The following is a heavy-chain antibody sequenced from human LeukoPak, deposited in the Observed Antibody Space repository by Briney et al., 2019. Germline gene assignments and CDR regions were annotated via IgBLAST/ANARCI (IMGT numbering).Heavy chain of an antibody. J-gene: IGHJ5*02. CDR2: IYPGDSDT. D-gene: IGHD2-15*01. V-gene: IGHV5-51*01. Sequence: GESLKISCKGFGYSFTSYWIGWVRQMPGKGLEWMGIIYPGDSDTRYSPSFQGQVTISADKSISTAYVQWSSLKASDTAMYYCARSLCSGGSCFENWFDPWGQGTLVTVSS. CDR3: ARSLCSGGSCFENWFDP. CDR1: GYSFTSYW.